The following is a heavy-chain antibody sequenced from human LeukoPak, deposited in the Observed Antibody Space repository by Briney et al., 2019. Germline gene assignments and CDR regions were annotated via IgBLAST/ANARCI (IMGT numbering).Heavy chain of an antibody. CDR2: IYHSGST. Sequence: SETLSLTCAVSGGSISSSNWWSWVRQPPGKGLEWIGEIYHSGSTNYNPSLKSRVTISVDKSKNQFSLKLSSVTAADTAVYYCARDSQAPLLYGMDVWGQRTTVTVSS. CDR1: GGSISSSNW. CDR3: ARDSQAPLLYGMDV. D-gene: IGHD3-10*01. V-gene: IGHV4-4*02. J-gene: IGHJ6*02.